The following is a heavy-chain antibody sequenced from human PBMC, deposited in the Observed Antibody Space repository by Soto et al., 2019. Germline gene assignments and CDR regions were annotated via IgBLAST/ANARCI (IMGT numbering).Heavy chain of an antibody. CDR2: ISGSGGST. J-gene: IGHJ5*02. Sequence: VQLLESGGGLVQPGGSLRLSCAASGLTFSSYAMSWVRQAPGKGLEWVSAISGSGGSTYYADSVKGRFTISRDNSKNTLYLQMNSLRAEDTAVYYCAKPRGMRAAAGTSWFDPWGQGTLVTVSS. D-gene: IGHD6-13*01. CDR3: AKPRGMRAAAGTSWFDP. CDR1: GLTFSSYA. V-gene: IGHV3-23*01.